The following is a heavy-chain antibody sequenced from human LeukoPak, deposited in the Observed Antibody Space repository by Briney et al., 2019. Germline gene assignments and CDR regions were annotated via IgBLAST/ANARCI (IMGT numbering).Heavy chain of an antibody. Sequence: SETLSLTCTVSGGSISSSSYYWGWIRQPPGKGLEWIGSIYYSGSTYYNPSLKSRVTISVDTSKNQFSLKLSSVTAADTAVYYCARSNTPGATDFDYWGQGTLVTVSS. V-gene: IGHV4-39*01. CDR1: GGSISSSSYY. CDR3: ARSNTPGATDFDY. J-gene: IGHJ4*02. CDR2: IYYSGST. D-gene: IGHD1-26*01.